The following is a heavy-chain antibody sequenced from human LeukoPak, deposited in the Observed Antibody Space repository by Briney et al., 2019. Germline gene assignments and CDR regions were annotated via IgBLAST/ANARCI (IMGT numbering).Heavy chain of an antibody. Sequence: PGRSLRLSCAASGFTFSSYGMHWVRQAPGKGLEWVAVIWYDGSNKYYADSVKGRFTISRDNAKKSLYLQMNSLRAEDTAVYYCASGVNYFDYWGQGTLVTVSS. D-gene: IGHD3-3*01. V-gene: IGHV3-33*03. CDR3: ASGVNYFDY. CDR2: IWYDGSNK. CDR1: GFTFSSYG. J-gene: IGHJ4*02.